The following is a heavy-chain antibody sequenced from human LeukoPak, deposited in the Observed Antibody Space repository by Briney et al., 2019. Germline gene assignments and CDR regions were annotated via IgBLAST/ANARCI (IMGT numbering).Heavy chain of an antibody. CDR3: ARDLGDVHFDY. Sequence: PSETLSLTCTVSGGSISSYYWSWIRQPPGKGLEWIGYIYYSGSTNYNPSLKSRVTISVDTSKNQFSLKLSSVTAADMAVYYCARDLGDVHFDYWGQGTLVTVSS. D-gene: IGHD3-16*01. V-gene: IGHV4-59*01. CDR2: IYYSGST. J-gene: IGHJ4*02. CDR1: GGSISSYY.